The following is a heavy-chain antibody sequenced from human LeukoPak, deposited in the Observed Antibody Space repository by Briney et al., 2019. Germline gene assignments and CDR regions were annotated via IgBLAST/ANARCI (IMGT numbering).Heavy chain of an antibody. J-gene: IGHJ5*02. CDR3: ARGIRNQWLGFDP. CDR1: GYSISSGYY. Sequence: PSETLSLTCSVSGYSISSGYYWGWIRQPPGKGLEWIGSIYHSGSTYYSPSLKSRVTISVDTSKNQFSLKLSSVTAADTAMYYCARGIRNQWLGFDPWGQGTLVTVSS. V-gene: IGHV4-38-2*02. D-gene: IGHD6-19*01. CDR2: IYHSGST.